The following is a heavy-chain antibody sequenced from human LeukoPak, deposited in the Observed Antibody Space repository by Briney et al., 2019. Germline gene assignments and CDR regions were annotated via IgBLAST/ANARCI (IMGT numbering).Heavy chain of an antibody. Sequence: SETLSLTCAVYGGSFSGYYWSWIRQPPGKGLEWIGELNHSGSTNYNPSLKSRVTISVDTSKNLFSLKLSSVTAADTAVYYCARHGGPNPTSNALYNYYMDVWGKGTTVTVSS. CDR2: LNHSGST. D-gene: IGHD3-16*01. CDR1: GGSFSGYY. V-gene: IGHV4-34*01. J-gene: IGHJ6*03. CDR3: ARHGGPNPTSNALYNYYMDV.